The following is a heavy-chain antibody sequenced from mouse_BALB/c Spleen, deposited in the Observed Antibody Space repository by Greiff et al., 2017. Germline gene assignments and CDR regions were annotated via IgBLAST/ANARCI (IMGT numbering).Heavy chain of an antibody. Sequence: QVQLQQPGAELVKPGTSVKLSCKASGYNFTSYWINWVKLRPGQGLEWIGDIYPGSGSTNYNEKFKSKATLTVDTSSSTAYMQLSSLASEDSALYYCARSGGWLFRYFDDWGAGTTVTVSA. J-gene: IGHJ1*01. CDR3: ARSGGWLFRYFDD. V-gene: IGHV1-55*01. CDR1: GYNFTSYW. CDR2: IYPGSGST. D-gene: IGHD2-3*01.